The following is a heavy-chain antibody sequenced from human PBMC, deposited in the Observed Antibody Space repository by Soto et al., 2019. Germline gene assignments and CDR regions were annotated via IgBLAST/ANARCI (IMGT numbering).Heavy chain of an antibody. J-gene: IGHJ5*02. CDR1: GGSISSSSYY. CDR3: ARQITILTGYLSP. Sequence: ASETLSLTCTVSGGSISSSSYYWGWIRQPPGKGLEWIGSIYYSGSTYYNPSLKSRVTISVDTSKNQFSLKLSSVTAADTAVYYCARQITILTGYLSPWGQGTLVTVSS. D-gene: IGHD3-9*01. CDR2: IYYSGST. V-gene: IGHV4-39*01.